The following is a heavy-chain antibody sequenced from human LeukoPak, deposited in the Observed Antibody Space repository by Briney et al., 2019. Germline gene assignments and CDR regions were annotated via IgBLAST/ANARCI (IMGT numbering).Heavy chain of an antibody. CDR2: INPGGST. J-gene: IGHJ6*03. V-gene: IGHV4-34*01. CDR1: GESFSGYY. Sequence: SETLSLTCAVYGESFSGYYWTWIHQSPGEGLEWIGEINPGGSTYFNPSLKSRLTISRDTSKNQFSLRLRSVTAADTGIYYCARGRQEISMIIVVMTAVSYYLDDWGKGTTVTVS. D-gene: IGHD3-22*01. CDR3: ARGRQEISMIIVVMTAVSYYLDD.